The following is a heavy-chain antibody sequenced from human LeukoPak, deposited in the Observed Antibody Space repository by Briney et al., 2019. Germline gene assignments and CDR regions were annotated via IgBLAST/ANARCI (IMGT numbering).Heavy chain of an antibody. CDR3: AREVGGGATNYFDY. CDR1: GFTFSSYE. Sequence: GGSLRLSCAASGFTFSSYEMNWVRQAPGKGLEWVSVIYSADSAYYADSVRGRFTISRDNSKNTLYLQMNSLRADDTAVYYCAREVGGGATNYFDYWGQGTLVTVSS. CDR2: IYSADSA. J-gene: IGHJ4*02. V-gene: IGHV3-53*01. D-gene: IGHD1-26*01.